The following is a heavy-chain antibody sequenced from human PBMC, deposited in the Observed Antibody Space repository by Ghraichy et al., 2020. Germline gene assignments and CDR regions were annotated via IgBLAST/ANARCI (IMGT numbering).Heavy chain of an antibody. CDR1: GYTFTSYG. CDR2: ISAYNGNT. CDR3: CRLYYDILTGYSPDY. Sequence: ASVKVSCKASGYTFTSYGISWVRQAPGQGLEWMGWISAYNGNTNYAQKLQGRVTMTTDTSTSTAYMELRSLRSDDTAVYYCCRLYYDILTGYSPDYWGQGTLVTVSS. D-gene: IGHD3-9*01. J-gene: IGHJ4*02. V-gene: IGHV1-18*01.